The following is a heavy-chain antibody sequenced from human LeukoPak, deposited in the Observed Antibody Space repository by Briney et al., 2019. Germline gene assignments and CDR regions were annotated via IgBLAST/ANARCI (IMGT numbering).Heavy chain of an antibody. CDR1: GRSFSGYY. CDR3: ASDLNGSYYDY. D-gene: IGHD3-9*01. Sequence: SETLSLTCAVYGRSFSGYYWSCIRQPPGKGLEWIGEINHSGSTNYNPSLKSRVTISVDTSKNQFSLKLSSVTAADTAVYYCASDLNGSYYDYWGQRTLVTVSS. V-gene: IGHV4-34*01. CDR2: INHSGST. J-gene: IGHJ4*02.